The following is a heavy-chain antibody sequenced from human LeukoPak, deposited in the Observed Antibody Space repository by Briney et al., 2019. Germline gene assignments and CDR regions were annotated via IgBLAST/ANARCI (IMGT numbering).Heavy chain of an antibody. D-gene: IGHD3-10*01. Sequence: SETLSLTCAVYGGSFSGYYWSWIRQPPGKGLEWIGEINHSGSTNYNPSLKSRVTISVDTSKNQFSLKLSSVTAADTAVYYCARNSYYYGSGSYFFDYWGQGTLVTVSS. J-gene: IGHJ4*02. V-gene: IGHV4-34*01. CDR2: INHSGST. CDR3: ARNSYYYGSGSYFFDY. CDR1: GGSFSGYY.